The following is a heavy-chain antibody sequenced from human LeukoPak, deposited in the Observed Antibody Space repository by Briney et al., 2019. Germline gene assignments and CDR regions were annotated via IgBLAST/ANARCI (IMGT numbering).Heavy chain of an antibody. CDR3: AKDAIVGATRPYYFDY. V-gene: IGHV3-43D*03. D-gene: IGHD1-26*01. CDR1: GFTFDDYA. CDR2: ITWEGGST. Sequence: GGSLRLSCAASGFTFDDYAMHWVRQAPGKGLEWVSLITWEGGSTSYADSVKGRFTISRDNSKSSLYLQMNSLRAEDTALYYCAKDAIVGATRPYYFDYWGQGTLVTVSS. J-gene: IGHJ4*02.